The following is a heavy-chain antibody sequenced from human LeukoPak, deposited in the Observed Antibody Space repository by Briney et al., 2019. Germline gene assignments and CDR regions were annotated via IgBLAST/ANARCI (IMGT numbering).Heavy chain of an antibody. CDR3: ARGPHGIHNWFDP. CDR1: GGSISSGGYY. CDR2: IYYSGST. J-gene: IGHJ5*02. V-gene: IGHV4-31*03. Sequence: PSETLSLTCTVSGGSISSGGYYWSWIRQHPGKGLEWIGYIYYSGSTYYNPSLKSRVTISVDTSKNQFSLKLSSVTAADTAVYYCARGPHGIHNWFDPWGQGTLVTVSS.